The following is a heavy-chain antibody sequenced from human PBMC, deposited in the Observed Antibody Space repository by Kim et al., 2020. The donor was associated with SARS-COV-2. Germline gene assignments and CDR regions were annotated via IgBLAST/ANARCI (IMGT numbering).Heavy chain of an antibody. CDR2: ISDDGSKK. CDR3: AKEEGSGYSSGWTFYYYGMDV. J-gene: IGHJ6*02. Sequence: GGSLRLSCEAAGFTFSSYGRHGVRQAPGKVLEWMAVISDDGSKKYYADSLTVRFTISRDNSKITLYLQRNSLRAEDKAVYYCAKEEGSGYSSGWTFYYYGMDVWGQGTTVTVSS. D-gene: IGHD6-19*01. CDR1: GFTFSSYG. V-gene: IGHV3-30*18.